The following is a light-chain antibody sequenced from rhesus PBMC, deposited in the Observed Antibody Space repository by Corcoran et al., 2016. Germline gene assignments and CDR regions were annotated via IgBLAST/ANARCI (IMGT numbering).Light chain of an antibody. CDR2: AAS. Sequence: DIQMTQSPSSLSASVGDTVTITCRASQGMSSYLNWFQQKPGKAPKLLRYAASSLESGFPSRFSGSWSGTEFPLTISSLPPEEFAAYYCLQHNSYPLTFGGGTKVEIK. CDR1: QGMSSY. V-gene: IGKV1-28*01. CDR3: LQHNSYPLT. J-gene: IGKJ4*01.